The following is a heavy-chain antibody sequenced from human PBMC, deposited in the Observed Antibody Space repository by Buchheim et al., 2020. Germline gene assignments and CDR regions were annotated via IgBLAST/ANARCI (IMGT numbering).Heavy chain of an antibody. Sequence: EVQLEESGGGLVQPGGSLRLSCAASGFTFSSYWMSWVRQAPGKGLEWVANIKQDGSEKYYVDSVKGRFTISRDNAKNSLYLQMKSLRAEDTAVYYCARDCSYSSGWYFWPSQDYGMDVWGQGTT. D-gene: IGHD6-19*01. V-gene: IGHV3-7*01. CDR1: GFTFSSYW. J-gene: IGHJ6*02. CDR2: IKQDGSEK. CDR3: ARDCSYSSGWYFWPSQDYGMDV.